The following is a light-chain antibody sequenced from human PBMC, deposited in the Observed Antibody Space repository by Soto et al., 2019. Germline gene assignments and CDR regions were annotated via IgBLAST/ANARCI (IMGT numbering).Light chain of an antibody. CDR1: QDIKDW. Sequence: DVQMTQSPSSLSASVGDRVTITCRASQDIKDWLAWYQQKPAKAPKSLISAASNLQPGVPSRFSGSGSGTECTLTITGLQPEDSATYYCQQYNIYPLTFGGGTKVEIK. J-gene: IGKJ4*01. V-gene: IGKV1D-16*01. CDR2: AAS. CDR3: QQYNIYPLT.